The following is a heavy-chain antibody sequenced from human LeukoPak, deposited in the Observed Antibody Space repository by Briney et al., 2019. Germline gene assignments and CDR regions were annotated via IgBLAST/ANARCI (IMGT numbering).Heavy chain of an antibody. D-gene: IGHD3-16*01. J-gene: IGHJ4*02. V-gene: IGHV4-59*01. CDR2: IYDSGST. CDR1: GGSFSGYY. Sequence: SETLSLTRAVYGGSFSGYYWTWIRQPPGKGLEWIGYIYDSGSTYYHPSLKSRVTISVDTSKNQLSLRLSSATAADTAVYYCARGGVLKSVDYWGQGTLVTVSS. CDR3: ARGGVLKSVDY.